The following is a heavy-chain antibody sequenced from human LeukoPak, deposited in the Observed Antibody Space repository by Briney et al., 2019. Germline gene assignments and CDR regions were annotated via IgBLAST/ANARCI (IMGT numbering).Heavy chain of an antibody. CDR2: ISYDGSNK. V-gene: IGHV3-30*18. D-gene: IGHD6-13*01. J-gene: IGHJ1*01. Sequence: GGSLRLSCAASGFTFSSYGMHWVRQAPGKGLEWVAVISYDGSNKYYADSVKGRFTISRDNSKNPLYLQMNSLRAEAPAVYYCAKGTSLKQQLVIGFQHWGQGTLVTVSS. CDR1: GFTFSSYG. CDR3: AKGTSLKQQLVIGFQH.